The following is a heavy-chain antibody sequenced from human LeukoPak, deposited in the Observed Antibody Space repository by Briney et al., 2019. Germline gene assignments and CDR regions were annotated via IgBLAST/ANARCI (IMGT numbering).Heavy chain of an antibody. Sequence: GESLKISCKGSGHSFTSYWIAWVRQMPGKGLEWMGIIYPGESDTRYSPSFQGQVTISADKSITTAYLQWSSLKASDTAMYYCARYTTVVTPTGYYNYGMDVWGQGTTVTVSS. V-gene: IGHV5-51*01. D-gene: IGHD4-23*01. CDR3: ARYTTVVTPTGYYNYGMDV. CDR2: IYPGESDT. CDR1: GHSFTSYW. J-gene: IGHJ6*02.